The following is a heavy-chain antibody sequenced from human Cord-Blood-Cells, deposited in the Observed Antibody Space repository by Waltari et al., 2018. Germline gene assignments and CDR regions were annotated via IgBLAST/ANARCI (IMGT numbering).Heavy chain of an antibody. V-gene: IGHV1-8*01. D-gene: IGHD2-15*01. CDR3: ARGRWVADAFDI. CDR2: MNPNSGNT. Sequence: QVQLVQSGAEVKKPGASVKVSCKASGYTFTSYDINWERQATGQGLEWMGWMNPNSGNTGYAQKFQVRVTMTRNNSISTAYMELSSLRSEDTAVYYCARGRWVADAFDIWGQGTMVTVSS. J-gene: IGHJ3*02. CDR1: GYTFTSYD.